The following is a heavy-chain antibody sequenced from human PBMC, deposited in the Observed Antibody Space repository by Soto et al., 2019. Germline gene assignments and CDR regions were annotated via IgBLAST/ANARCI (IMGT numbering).Heavy chain of an antibody. CDR1: GYSFTSYW. CDR3: ARRACSSTSCYTFDY. D-gene: IGHD2-2*02. V-gene: IGHV5-51*01. J-gene: IGHJ4*02. Sequence: GEPLQISCKGSGYSFTSYWIGLVRQMPGKGLEGIGIIYPGDSDTRYSPSFQGQVTISADKSISTAYLQWISLKASDTAMYYCARRACSSTSCYTFDYWGQGTLVTVSS. CDR2: IYPGDSDT.